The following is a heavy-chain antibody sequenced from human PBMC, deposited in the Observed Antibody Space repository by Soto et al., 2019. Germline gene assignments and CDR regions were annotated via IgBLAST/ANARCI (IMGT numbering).Heavy chain of an antibody. CDR2: INPSGGST. Sequence: ASVKVSCKASGYTFTSYYMHWVRQAPGQGLEWMGIINPSGGSTSYAQKFQGRVTMTRDTSTSTVYMELSSLRSEDTAVYYCARPEDPIALAAAGTFFQHSGQGTLLTVSS. J-gene: IGHJ1*01. D-gene: IGHD6-13*01. CDR3: ARPEDPIALAAAGTFFQH. CDR1: GYTFTSYY. V-gene: IGHV1-46*03.